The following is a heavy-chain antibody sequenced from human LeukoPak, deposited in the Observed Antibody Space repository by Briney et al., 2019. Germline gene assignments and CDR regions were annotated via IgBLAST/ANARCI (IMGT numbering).Heavy chain of an antibody. CDR1: GLTVSSNY. Sequence: QTGGSLRLSCAASGLTVSSNYMNWVRRAPGKGLEWVSAISGSGTRTYYADSVKGRFTISRDNSKNTLYLQMNSLRAEDTAVYYCAKLGIDTAMVTGGLFDYWGQGTLVTVSS. J-gene: IGHJ4*02. V-gene: IGHV3-66*03. D-gene: IGHD5-18*01. CDR2: ISGSGTRT. CDR3: AKLGIDTAMVTGGLFDY.